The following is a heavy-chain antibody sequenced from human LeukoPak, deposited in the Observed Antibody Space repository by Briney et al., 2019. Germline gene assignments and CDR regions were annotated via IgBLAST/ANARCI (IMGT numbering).Heavy chain of an antibody. CDR3: ARAPSGYCSSTNCRDWLDP. CDR2: VYPGDSDA. J-gene: IGHJ5*02. D-gene: IGHD2-2*01. Sequence: GESLKISCKGFGYIFTNYWIVWVRQMPGKGLEWMGIVYPGDSDARYSPSFQGQVTISADKSISTAYLQWSSLKASDTAMYYCARAPSGYCSSTNCRDWLDPWGQGTLVTVSS. V-gene: IGHV5-51*01. CDR1: GYIFTNYW.